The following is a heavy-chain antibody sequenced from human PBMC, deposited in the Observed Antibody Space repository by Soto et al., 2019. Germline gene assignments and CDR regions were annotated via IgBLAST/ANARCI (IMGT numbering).Heavy chain of an antibody. CDR2: IDGDGTST. D-gene: IGHD4-4*01. Sequence: EGQLVESGGGSVQPGGSLRLSCAASEFTFSGYWMYWVRQSPGKGLVWVSRIDGDGTSTGYADSVKGRFTISRDNAKNTLYLQMNSLRAEDTAVYYCARDPRNLGLDPWGLGTLVTVSS. CDR1: EFTFSGYW. J-gene: IGHJ5*02. CDR3: ARDPRNLGLDP. V-gene: IGHV3-74*01.